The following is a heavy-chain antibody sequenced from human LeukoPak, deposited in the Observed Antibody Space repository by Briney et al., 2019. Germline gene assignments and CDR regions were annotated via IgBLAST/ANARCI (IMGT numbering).Heavy chain of an antibody. Sequence: GGSLRLSCAASGFTFSSYWMSWVRQTPGKGLEWVANIKQDGSEKYYVDSVKGRFTISRDNAKNSLYLQMNSLRAEDTAVYYCAMYDSSGYYFDYWGQGTLVTVSS. J-gene: IGHJ4*02. CDR3: AMYDSSGYYFDY. V-gene: IGHV3-7*01. D-gene: IGHD3-22*01. CDR2: IKQDGSEK. CDR1: GFTFSSYW.